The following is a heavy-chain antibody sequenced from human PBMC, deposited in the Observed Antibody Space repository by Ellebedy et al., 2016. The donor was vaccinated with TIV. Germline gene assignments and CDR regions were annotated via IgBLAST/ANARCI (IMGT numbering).Heavy chain of an antibody. CDR3: ARASGPNPGY. Sequence: SETLSLXXTVSGVSVSSGDWWSCVRQAPGKGLEWLAEIHESGLTTYNPSLKSRVAISMGTSPNQFSLDLGSVTAADTAKYYCARASGPNPGYWGQGVLVTVPS. CDR2: IHESGLT. D-gene: IGHD7-27*01. CDR1: GVSVSSGDW. J-gene: IGHJ4*02. V-gene: IGHV4-4*02.